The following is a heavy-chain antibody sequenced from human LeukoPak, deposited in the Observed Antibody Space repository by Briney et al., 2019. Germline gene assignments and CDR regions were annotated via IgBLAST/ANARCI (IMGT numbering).Heavy chain of an antibody. CDR2: IYYSGST. Sequence: PSETLSLTCTVSGGSISTYYWTWIRQPPGKGLEWLGYIYYSGSTNYNPSLKSRVTISLDTSKNQFSLKLNSVTAADTAVYYCARRVATTGIYAYDIWGQGTMVAVSS. CDR3: ARRVATTGIYAYDI. J-gene: IGHJ3*02. V-gene: IGHV4-59*01. CDR1: GGSISTYY. D-gene: IGHD1-1*01.